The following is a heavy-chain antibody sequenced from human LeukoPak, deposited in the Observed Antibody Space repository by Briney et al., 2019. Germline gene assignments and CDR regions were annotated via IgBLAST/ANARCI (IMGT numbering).Heavy chain of an antibody. CDR1: GFTFSSYS. CDR3: ASHGYSGSYGPDY. CDR2: ISSSSSYI. Sequence: GGPLRLSCAASGFTFSSYSMNWVRQAPGKGLEWVSSISSSSSYIYYADSVKGRFTISRDNAKNSLYLQMNSLRAEDTAVYYCASHGYSGSYGPDYWGQGTLVTVSS. D-gene: IGHD1-26*01. J-gene: IGHJ4*02. V-gene: IGHV3-21*01.